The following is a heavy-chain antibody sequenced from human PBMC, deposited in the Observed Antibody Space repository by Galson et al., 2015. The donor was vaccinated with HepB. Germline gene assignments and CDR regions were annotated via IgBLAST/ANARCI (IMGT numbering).Heavy chain of an antibody. J-gene: IGHJ3*01. V-gene: IGHV3-30-3*01. CDR3: ARGLDLEDAFHL. CDR2: ISYDGSNK. CDR1: GFSFSSYA. Sequence: SLRLSCAASGFSFSSYAMHWVRQAPGKGLEWVAVISYDGSNKYYADSVKGRFTISRDNSKNTLYLQLNSLRAEDTAVYYCARGLDLEDAFHLWGQGTVVTVSS.